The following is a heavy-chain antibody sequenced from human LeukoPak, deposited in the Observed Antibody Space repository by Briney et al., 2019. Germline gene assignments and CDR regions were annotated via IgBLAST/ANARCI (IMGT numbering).Heavy chain of an antibody. CDR1: GYTFTSYY. D-gene: IGHD2-15*01. CDR3: ARGAPVVVPSDYGPGYFRL. Sequence: ASVKVSCKASGYTFTSYYMHWLRQAPGHGLEWMGIINPSGASRNYAQKFQGRVTMTTDTSTSTVYMELSSLRSEDTAVYYCARGAPVVVPSDYGPGYFRLWGQGTLVTVSS. V-gene: IGHV1-46*01. CDR2: INPSGASR. J-gene: IGHJ1*01.